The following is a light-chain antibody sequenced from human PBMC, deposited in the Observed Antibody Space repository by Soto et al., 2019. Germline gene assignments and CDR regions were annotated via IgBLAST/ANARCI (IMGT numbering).Light chain of an antibody. V-gene: IGKV1-8*01. J-gene: IGKJ5*01. CDR1: QGISSY. Sequence: IRMTQSPSSLSASTGDRVTITCRASQGISSYLAWYQQKPGKAPKLLIYAASTLQSGVPSRFSGSGSGTDFTLTISCLQSEDFATYYCQQYYSYPAITFGQGTRLEIK. CDR2: AAS. CDR3: QQYYSYPAIT.